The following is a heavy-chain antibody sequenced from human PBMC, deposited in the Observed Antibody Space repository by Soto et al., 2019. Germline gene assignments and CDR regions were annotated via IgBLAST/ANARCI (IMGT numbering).Heavy chain of an antibody. D-gene: IGHD2-21*02. V-gene: IGHV3-48*02. CDR1: SGYS. Sequence: SGYSMNRISKNPGKGLEWVSYISSSSSTIYYADSVKGRFTISRDNAKNSLYLQMNSLRDEDTAVYYCAILAYCGGSCYSPTFFEYWGHGTPVTVS. J-gene: IGHJ4*01. CDR3: AILAYCGGSCYSPTFFEY. CDR2: ISSSSSTI.